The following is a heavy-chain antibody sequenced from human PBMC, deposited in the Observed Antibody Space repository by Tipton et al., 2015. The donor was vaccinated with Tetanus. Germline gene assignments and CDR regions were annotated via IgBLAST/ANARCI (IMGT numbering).Heavy chain of an antibody. CDR1: GASINTGGYL. Sequence: TLSLTCTVSGASINTGGYLWTWLRQHRGEGLEWIGYFYSTQRTSSSPSLKSRAHISVDTSKNQLSLSLTSVTAADTAVYYCAIRPEHTPDWHDAFEIWGQGTVVTVSS. J-gene: IGHJ3*02. CDR2: FYSTQRT. CDR3: AIRPEHTPDWHDAFEI. D-gene: IGHD3-9*01. V-gene: IGHV4-31*03.